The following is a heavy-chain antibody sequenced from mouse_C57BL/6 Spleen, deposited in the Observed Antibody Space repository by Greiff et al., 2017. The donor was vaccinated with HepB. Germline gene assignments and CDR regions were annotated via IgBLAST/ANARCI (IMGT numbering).Heavy chain of an antibody. CDR3: ASPYGAMDY. D-gene: IGHD1-1*02. V-gene: IGHV5-6*02. J-gene: IGHJ4*01. CDR1: GFTFSSYG. CDR2: ISSGGSYT. Sequence: EVKLEESGGDLVKPGGSLKLSCAASGFTFSSYGMSWVRQTPDKRLEWVATISSGGSYTYYPDSVKGRFTISRDNAKNTLYLQMSSLKSEDTAMYYCASPYGAMDYWGQGTSVTVSS.